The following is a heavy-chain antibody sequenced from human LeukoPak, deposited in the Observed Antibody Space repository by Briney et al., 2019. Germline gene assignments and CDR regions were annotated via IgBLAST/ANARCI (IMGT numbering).Heavy chain of an antibody. J-gene: IGHJ4*02. V-gene: IGHV3-30*02. CDR3: AKDPYYDSNGYPAYLDY. CDR1: GFTFRSYG. CDR2: IRYDGSDT. Sequence: GGSLRLSCAASGFTFRSYGMHWVRQAPAKGRSGGAFIRYDGSDTYSAGSVKGRFTISRDNSKNTLYLQMISLTAEDTAVYYCAKDPYYDSNGYPAYLDYWGQGTQVTVSS. D-gene: IGHD3-22*01.